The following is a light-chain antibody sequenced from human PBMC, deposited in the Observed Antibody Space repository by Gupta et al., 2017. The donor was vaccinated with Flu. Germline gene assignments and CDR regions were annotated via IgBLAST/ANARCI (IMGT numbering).Light chain of an antibody. J-gene: IGKJ5*01. CDR3: QQYGSSPPIT. CDR1: QSVSSSY. V-gene: IGKV3-20*01. CDR2: GAS. Sequence: TLSLSPGERATLACRASQSVSSSYLAWYQQKPGQAPRLLIYGASSRATGIPDRFSGSGSGTDFTLTISRREPEDFAGYYCQQYGSSPPITFGQGTRLEIK.